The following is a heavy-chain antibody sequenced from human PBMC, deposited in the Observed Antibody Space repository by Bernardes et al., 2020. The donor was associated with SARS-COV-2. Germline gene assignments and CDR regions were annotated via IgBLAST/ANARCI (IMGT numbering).Heavy chain of an antibody. D-gene: IGHD3-22*01. V-gene: IGHV3-48*04. CDR2: ISGSSKTI. CDR3: ARDPTYHYDSRGYPSPLDS. CDR1: GLTFSSSA. J-gene: IGHJ5*01. Sequence: GGSLRLSCAASGLTFSSSALNWVRQAPGKGPEWLSYISGSSKTIYYADSVRGRFTMSRDNAKNSVFLQLTNLRAEDTAVYYCARDPTYHYDSRGYPSPLDSWGQGTQVTVSS.